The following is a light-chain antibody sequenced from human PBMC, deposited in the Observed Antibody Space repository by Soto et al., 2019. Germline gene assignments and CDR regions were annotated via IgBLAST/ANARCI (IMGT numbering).Light chain of an antibody. Sequence: ILLTQSPATLAVSPGERATLSCRASQSVSSLSAWYQQKPRQAPRLLIYDTSTRATGIPARFSGSGSGTDFTLTISSLEHEDFAAYYCQQRSNWHPLTFGGGTKVDIK. J-gene: IGKJ4*01. CDR1: QSVSSL. CDR3: QQRSNWHPLT. CDR2: DTS. V-gene: IGKV3D-11*02.